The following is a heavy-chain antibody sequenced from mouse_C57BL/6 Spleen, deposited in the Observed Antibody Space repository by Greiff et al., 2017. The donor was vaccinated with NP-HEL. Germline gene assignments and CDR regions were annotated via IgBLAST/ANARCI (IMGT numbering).Heavy chain of an antibody. CDR3: ARGGFDYDEGNYFDY. J-gene: IGHJ2*01. CDR2: INYDGSST. CDR1: GFTFSDYY. D-gene: IGHD2-4*01. Sequence: DVKLVESEGGLVQPGSSMKLSCTASGFTFSDYYMAWVRQVPEKGLEWVANINYDGSSTYYLDSLKSRFIISRDNAKNILYLQMSSLKSEDTATYYCARGGFDYDEGNYFDYWGQGTTLTVSS. V-gene: IGHV5-16*01.